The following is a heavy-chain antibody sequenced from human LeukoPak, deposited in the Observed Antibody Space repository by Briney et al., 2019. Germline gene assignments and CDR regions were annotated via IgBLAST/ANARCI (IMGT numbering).Heavy chain of an antibody. J-gene: IGHJ5*02. V-gene: IGHV4-34*01. CDR1: GGSFSGYY. Sequence: PSETLSLTCAVYGGSFSGYYWSWIRQPPGKGLEWIGEINHSGSTNYNPSLKSRVTISVDTSKNQFSLKLSSVTAADTAVYYCARGLILLWFGELSRYNWFDPWGQGTLVTVSS. CDR2: INHSGST. D-gene: IGHD3-10*01. CDR3: ARGLILLWFGELSRYNWFDP.